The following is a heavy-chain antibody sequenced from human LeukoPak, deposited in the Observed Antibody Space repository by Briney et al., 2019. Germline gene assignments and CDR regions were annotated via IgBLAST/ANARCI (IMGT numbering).Heavy chain of an antibody. Sequence: GGSLRLSCAASGFTFSSYWMHWVRQAPGKGLVWVSRINSDGSSTSYADSVKGRFTISRDNAKNTLYLQMNSLRAEDTAVYYCARAYDSSGYWLYYFDHWGQGTLVTVSS. D-gene: IGHD3-22*01. V-gene: IGHV3-74*01. J-gene: IGHJ4*02. CDR1: GFTFSSYW. CDR2: INSDGSST. CDR3: ARAYDSSGYWLYYFDH.